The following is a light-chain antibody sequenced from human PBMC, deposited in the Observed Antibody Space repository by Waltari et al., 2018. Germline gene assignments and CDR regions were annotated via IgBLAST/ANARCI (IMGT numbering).Light chain of an antibody. CDR3: QQLYDYPRT. J-gene: IGKJ1*01. V-gene: IGKV1-9*01. CDR1: QGISSY. Sequence: DIQLTQSPSFLSASVGDRVTITCRASQGISSYLVWYQQIPGKAPKLLIYAASTLQTGVPSRFSGSGSGTQFTLTSSSLEPEDFANYYCQQLYDYPRTFGQGTTVEVK. CDR2: AAS.